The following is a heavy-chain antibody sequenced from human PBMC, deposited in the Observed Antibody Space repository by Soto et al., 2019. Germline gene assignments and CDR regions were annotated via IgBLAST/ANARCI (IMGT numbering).Heavy chain of an antibody. CDR1: GFTFDDYA. J-gene: IGHJ4*02. CDR3: AKDVRYSYGWRPTFYYFDY. D-gene: IGHD5-18*01. V-gene: IGHV3-9*01. CDR2: ISWNSGSI. Sequence: PGGSLRLSCAASGFTFDDYAMHWVRQAPGKGLEWVSGISWNSGSIGYADSVKGRFTISRDNAKNSLYLQMNSLRAEDTALYYCAKDVRYSYGWRPTFYYFDYWGQGTLVTVSS.